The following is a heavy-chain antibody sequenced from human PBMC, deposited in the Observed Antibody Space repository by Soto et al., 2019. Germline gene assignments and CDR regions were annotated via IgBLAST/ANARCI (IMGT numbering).Heavy chain of an antibody. CDR2: IIPIFGTA. CDR1: GGTFSSYA. V-gene: IGHV1-69*01. J-gene: IGHJ4*02. CDR3: AGKYCRSTSCYFKGGYYLDY. Sequence: QVQLVQSGAEVKKPGSSVKVSCTASGGTFSSYAISWVRQAPGQGLEWMGGIIPIFGTANYAQKFQGRVMITADESTSTAYMELSSLRSEDTAVYYCAGKYCRSTSCYFKGGYYLDYWGQGTLVTVSS. D-gene: IGHD2-2*01.